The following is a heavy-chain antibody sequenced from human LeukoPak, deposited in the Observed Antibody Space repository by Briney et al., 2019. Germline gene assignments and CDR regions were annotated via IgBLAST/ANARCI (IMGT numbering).Heavy chain of an antibody. Sequence: PGGSLRLSCAASGFTFSSYSMNWVRQAPGKGLEWVSSISSSSSYINYADSVKGRFTISRDNAKNSLYLQINSLRAEDTAVYYCASCESDIRPTYFDSWGQGTLVTVSS. V-gene: IGHV3-21*01. CDR2: ISSSSSYI. CDR1: GFTFSSYS. CDR3: ASCESDIRPTYFDS. J-gene: IGHJ4*02.